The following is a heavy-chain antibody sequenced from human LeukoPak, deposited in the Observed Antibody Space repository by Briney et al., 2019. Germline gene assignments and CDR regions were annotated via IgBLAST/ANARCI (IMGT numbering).Heavy chain of an antibody. CDR3: AGVFAAAPGAFDI. J-gene: IGHJ3*02. V-gene: IGHV3-23*01. Sequence: GGSLRLSCSASGFTFSSYAMSWVRQAPGKGLEWVSAISGSGGSTYYADSVKGRFTISRDNSKNTLYLQMNSLRAEDTAVYYCAGVFAAAPGAFDIWGQGTMVTVSS. CDR2: ISGSGGST. D-gene: IGHD6-13*01. CDR1: GFTFSSYA.